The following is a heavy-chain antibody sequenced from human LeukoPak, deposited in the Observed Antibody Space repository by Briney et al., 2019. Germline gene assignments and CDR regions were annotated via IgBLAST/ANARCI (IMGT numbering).Heavy chain of an antibody. CDR3: ARDTYYYDSSGYYYYYYGMDV. D-gene: IGHD3-22*01. Sequence: GGSLRLSCAASGFTFSSYGMHWVRQAPGKGLEWVAVISYDGSNKYYADSVKGRFTISRDNSKNTLYLQMNSLRAEDTAVYYCARDTYYYDSSGYYYYYYGMDVWGQGTTVTVSS. CDR1: GFTFSSYG. V-gene: IGHV3-30*03. J-gene: IGHJ6*02. CDR2: ISYDGSNK.